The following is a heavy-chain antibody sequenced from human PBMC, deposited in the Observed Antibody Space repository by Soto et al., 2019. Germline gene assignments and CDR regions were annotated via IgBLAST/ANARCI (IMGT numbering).Heavy chain of an antibody. J-gene: IGHJ4*02. Sequence: EVQLLESGGGLVQPGGSLRLSCAVSGFTFGSYAMSWVRQAPGKGLEWVSRISVSGGSSYYADSVKGRFTISRDNSKNTLYLQMNSLRAEDTAVYYCAKDGVRGSGDYWGQGTLVTVSS. CDR1: GFTFGSYA. CDR2: ISVSGGSS. V-gene: IGHV3-23*01. D-gene: IGHD3-10*01. CDR3: AKDGVRGSGDY.